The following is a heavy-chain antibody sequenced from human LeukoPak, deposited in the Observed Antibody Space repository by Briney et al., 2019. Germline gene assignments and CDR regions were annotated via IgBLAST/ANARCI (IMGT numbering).Heavy chain of an antibody. J-gene: IGHJ4*02. CDR2: IYLGDSDT. CDR3: VRHRNWNYDY. V-gene: IGHV5-51*01. CDR1: GDSFTTYW. D-gene: IGHD1-1*01. Sequence: GESRKISCKGSGDSFTTYWIGRVRQMPVKGLEWMGIIYLGDSDTRYSPSFQGQVTISSDKSINTAYLQWSSLEASDTAMYYCVRHRNWNYDYWGQGTLVTVSS.